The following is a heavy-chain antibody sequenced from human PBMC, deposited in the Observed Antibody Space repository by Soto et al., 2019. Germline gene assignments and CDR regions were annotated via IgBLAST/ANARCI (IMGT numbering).Heavy chain of an antibody. CDR1: GFTFSNYA. V-gene: IGHV3-23*01. Sequence: EVHLLESGGDVVQPGRSLRLSCAASGFTFSNYAMNWIRQAPGKGLEWLSSISANGRNAYYADSVKGRFTISRDRSKKTLYLQLDRLRVEDTAIYFCAKDLSSLGWLALGAPFDSWGQGTLVTVSS. CDR3: AKDLSSLGWLALGAPFDS. D-gene: IGHD3-22*01. CDR2: ISANGRNA. J-gene: IGHJ4*02.